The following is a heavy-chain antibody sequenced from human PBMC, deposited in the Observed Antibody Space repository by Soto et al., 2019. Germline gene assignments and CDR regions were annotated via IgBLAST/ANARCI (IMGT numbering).Heavy chain of an antibody. D-gene: IGHD6-25*01. CDR1: GGSITSGAYF. J-gene: IGHJ4*02. CDR2: ISYSGNT. CDR3: ARVKRPLAMFFDY. V-gene: IGHV4-31*11. Sequence: QVQLQGSGPGLVKPSQTLSLTCATTGGSITSGAYFWTWLRQLPGNGLEWIGHISYSGNTDYNPSLKSRVTVSRDTSKNQFSLTLSAVTAADTAVYYCARVKRPLAMFFDYWGQGTLVTVSS.